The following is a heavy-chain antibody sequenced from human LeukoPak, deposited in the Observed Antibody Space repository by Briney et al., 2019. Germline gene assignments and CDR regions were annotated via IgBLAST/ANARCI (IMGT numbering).Heavy chain of an antibody. D-gene: IGHD3-10*01. V-gene: IGHV1-2*02. Sequence: ASVTVSCKASGYTFTAYSMHWVRQAPGQGLEWMGWINPNSGGTNCAQTFQGRVTMTRDTSITTAYMELSRLRSDDTAVYYCSRDLDYYGSGSFFNIWGQGTMVTVSS. CDR2: INPNSGGT. CDR3: SRDLDYYGSGSFFNI. CDR1: GYTFTAYS. J-gene: IGHJ3*02.